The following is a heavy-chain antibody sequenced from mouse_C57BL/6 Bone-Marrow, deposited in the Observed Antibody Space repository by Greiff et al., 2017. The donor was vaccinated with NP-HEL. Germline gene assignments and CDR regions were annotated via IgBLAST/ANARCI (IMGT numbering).Heavy chain of an antibody. V-gene: IGHV5-16*01. J-gene: IGHJ1*03. CDR3: AREGLTTVVANWYFDV. D-gene: IGHD1-1*01. CDR2: INYDGSST. CDR1: GFTFSDYY. Sequence: DVKLVESEGGLVQPGSSMKLSCTASGFTFSDYYMAWVRQVPEKGLEWVANINYDGSSTYYLDSLKSRFIISRDNAKNILYLQMSSLKSEDTATYYCAREGLTTVVANWYFDVWGTGTTVTVSS.